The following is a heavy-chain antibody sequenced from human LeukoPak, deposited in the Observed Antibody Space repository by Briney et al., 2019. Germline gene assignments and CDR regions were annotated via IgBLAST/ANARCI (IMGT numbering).Heavy chain of an antibody. CDR1: GYTFTSYG. V-gene: IGHV1-18*01. D-gene: IGHD3-10*01. CDR3: AILSDPLNWFDP. CDR2: ISAYNGNT. J-gene: IGHJ5*02. Sequence: ASVKVSCKASGYTFTSYGISWVRQAPGQGLEWMGWISAYNGNTNCAQKLQGRVTMTTDTSTSTAYMELRSLRSDDTAVYYCAILSDPLNWFDPWGQGTLVTVSS.